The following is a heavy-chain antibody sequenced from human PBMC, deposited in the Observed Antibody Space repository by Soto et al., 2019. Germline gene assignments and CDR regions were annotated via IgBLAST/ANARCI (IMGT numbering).Heavy chain of an antibody. CDR3: AAELSTGGRCCSFDI. J-gene: IGHJ3*02. D-gene: IGHD2-8*02. CDR2: IIVGDGGT. V-gene: IGHV1-58*01. CDR1: RFTFANSA. Sequence: ASVKVSCKTSRFTFANSAVQWVRQARGQRLEWVGYIIVGDGGTKSAQNLQERITITRDMSTSTAYMELRSLRSEHTAVYYCAAELSTGGRCCSFDIWGQGTMVTVSS.